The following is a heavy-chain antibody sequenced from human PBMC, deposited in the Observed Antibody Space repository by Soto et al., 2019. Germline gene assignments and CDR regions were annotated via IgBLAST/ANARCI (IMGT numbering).Heavy chain of an antibody. V-gene: IGHV3-23*01. CDR3: AREAHMITFGGVIVIRQRYFRGAFDI. CDR2: ISGSGGST. D-gene: IGHD3-16*02. J-gene: IGHJ3*02. Sequence: GGSLRLSCAASGFTFSSYAMSWVRQAPGKGLEWVSAISGSGGSTYYADSVKGRFTISRDNAKNSLYLQMNSLRAEDTAVYYCAREAHMITFGGVIVIRQRYFRGAFDIWGQGTMVTVPS. CDR1: GFTFSSYA.